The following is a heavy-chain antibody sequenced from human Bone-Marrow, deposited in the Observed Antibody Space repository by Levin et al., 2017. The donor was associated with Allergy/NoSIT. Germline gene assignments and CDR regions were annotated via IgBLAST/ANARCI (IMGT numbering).Heavy chain of an antibody. V-gene: IGHV3-48*02. D-gene: IGHD3-22*01. CDR2: ISSSSSTI. CDR1: GFTFSSYS. Sequence: GGSLRLSCAASGFTFSSYSMNWVRQAPGKGLEWVSYISSSSSTIYYADSVKGRFTISRDNAKNSLYLQMNSLRDEDTAVYYCARTAPYYYDSSGYRPSLYYYGMDVWGQGTTVTVSS. J-gene: IGHJ6*02. CDR3: ARTAPYYYDSSGYRPSLYYYGMDV.